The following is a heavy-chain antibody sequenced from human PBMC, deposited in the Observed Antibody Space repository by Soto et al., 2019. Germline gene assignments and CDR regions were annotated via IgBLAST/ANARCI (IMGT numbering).Heavy chain of an antibody. CDR3: ARETHRWVRYYYGMDV. J-gene: IGHJ6*02. Sequence: QVQLVQSGAEVKKPGSSVKVSCKASGGTFSSYAISWVRQAPGQGLEWMGGIIPIFGTANYAQKFQGRVTITADESTSTADMELSSLRSEDTAVYYCARETHRWVRYYYGMDVWGQGTTVTVSS. V-gene: IGHV1-69*12. CDR1: GGTFSSYA. CDR2: IIPIFGTA.